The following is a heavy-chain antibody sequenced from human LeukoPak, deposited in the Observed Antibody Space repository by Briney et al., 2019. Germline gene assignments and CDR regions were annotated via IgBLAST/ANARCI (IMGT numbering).Heavy chain of an antibody. CDR1: GFTFSSYT. V-gene: IGHV3-21*01. CDR2: ISGSSGYI. CDR3: AKGAYSSSSTYFDY. J-gene: IGHJ4*02. Sequence: PGGSLRLSCAASGFTFSSYTMNWVRQAPGKGLEWMSSISGSSGYIYYADSVKGRFTISRDNAENSLYLQMNSLRAEDTAVYYCAKGAYSSSSTYFDYWGQGTLVTV. D-gene: IGHD6-6*01.